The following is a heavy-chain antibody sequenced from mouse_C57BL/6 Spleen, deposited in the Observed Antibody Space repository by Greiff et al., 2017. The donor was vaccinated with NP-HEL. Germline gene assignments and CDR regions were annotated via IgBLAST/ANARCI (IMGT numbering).Heavy chain of an antibody. J-gene: IGHJ4*01. CDR1: GYTFTSYW. D-gene: IGHD1-1*01. V-gene: IGHV1-5*01. CDR2: IYPGNSDT. CDR3: TLSTVVAHCYAMDY. Sequence: EVQLQQSGTVLARPGASVKMSCKTSGYTFTSYWMHWVKQRPGQGLEWIGAIYPGNSDTSYNQKFKGKAKLTAVTSASTAYMELSSLTNEDSAVYYCTLSTVVAHCYAMDYWGQGTSVTVSS.